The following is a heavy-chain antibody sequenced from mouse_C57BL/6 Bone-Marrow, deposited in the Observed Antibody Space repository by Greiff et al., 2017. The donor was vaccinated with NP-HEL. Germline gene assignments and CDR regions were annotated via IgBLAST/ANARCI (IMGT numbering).Heavy chain of an antibody. CDR3: ARPNYYGSSYTYAMDY. Sequence: EVQRVESGGGLVKPGGSLKLSCAASGFTFSDYGMHWVRQAPEKGLEWVAYISSGSSTIYYADTVKGRFTISRDNAKNTLFLQMTSLRSEDTAMYYCARPNYYGSSYTYAMDYWGQGTSVTVSS. V-gene: IGHV5-17*01. J-gene: IGHJ4*01. CDR1: GFTFSDYG. CDR2: ISSGSSTI. D-gene: IGHD1-1*01.